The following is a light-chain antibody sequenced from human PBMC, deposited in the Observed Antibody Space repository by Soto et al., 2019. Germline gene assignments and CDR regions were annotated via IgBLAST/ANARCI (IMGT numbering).Light chain of an antibody. CDR3: QQRHNWPIT. J-gene: IGKJ5*01. CDR1: QNVNNY. CDR2: DVF. Sequence: EIVMTQSPVTLSVSPGERATLSCRASQNVNNYLAWYQQKPGQAPRLLIYDVFNRATGIPARFSGSGSGTDFTLTISGLEPADLGVYYCQQRHNWPITFGQGTRLEIK. V-gene: IGKV3-11*01.